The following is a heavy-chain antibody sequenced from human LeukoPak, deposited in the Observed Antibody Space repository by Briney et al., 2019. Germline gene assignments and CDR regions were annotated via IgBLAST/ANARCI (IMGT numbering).Heavy chain of an antibody. CDR2: TSYDGSNK. CDR1: GFTFSSYA. CDR3: AREITVTYYFDY. D-gene: IGHD4-11*01. Sequence: PGRSLRLSCAASGFTFSSYAMHWVRQAPGKGLEWVAVTSYDGSNKYYADSVKGRFTISRDNSKNTLYLQMNSLRAEDTAVYYCAREITVTYYFDYWGQGTLVTVSS. J-gene: IGHJ4*02. V-gene: IGHV3-30-3*01.